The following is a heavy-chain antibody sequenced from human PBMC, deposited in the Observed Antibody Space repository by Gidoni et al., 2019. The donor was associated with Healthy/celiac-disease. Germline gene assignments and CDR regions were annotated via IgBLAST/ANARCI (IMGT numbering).Heavy chain of an antibody. J-gene: IGHJ4*02. V-gene: IGHV3-23*01. Sequence: EVQLLESGGGLVQTGGSVRRPCAASGATLSSSAMGWVRQAQGKGLWWFSALCCSGGRTYYADSVTGRFTISRDNSKNPLSLHMNRLRAEDTAVYSCAKGRLWGATGCPDYWGQGPLVTVSS. CDR3: AKGRLWGATGCPDY. D-gene: IGHD1-26*01. CDR1: GATLSSSA. CDR2: LCCSGGRT.